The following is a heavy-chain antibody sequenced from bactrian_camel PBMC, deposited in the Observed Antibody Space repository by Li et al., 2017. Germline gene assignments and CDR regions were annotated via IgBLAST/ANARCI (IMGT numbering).Heavy chain of an antibody. V-gene: IGHV3-2*01. Sequence: HVQLVESGGGSVQAGGSLKLSCAVSGFTFSANYMSWVRQAPGKGLEWVSSIYTGDGSTNSADSVKGRFTISRDNTKNMLYLQMNSLRTEDTAMYYCARWWSDWGQGTQVTVS. J-gene: IGHJ4*01. CDR2: IYTGDGST. D-gene: IGHD7*01. CDR3: ARWWSD. CDR1: GFTFSANY.